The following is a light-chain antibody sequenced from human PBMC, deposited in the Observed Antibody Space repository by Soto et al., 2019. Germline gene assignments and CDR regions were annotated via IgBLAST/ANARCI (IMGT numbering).Light chain of an antibody. CDR3: QQYESSWT. CDR2: GAS. CDR1: QSISSTF. V-gene: IGKV3-20*01. Sequence: EIVLTQSPGTLSLSPGEGATLSFRASQSISSTFLAWYQHKPGQAPRVLIYGASRRAAGIPDRFSGSGSGTDFTLTISRLEPEDFAVYYCQQYESSWTFGQGTKVE. J-gene: IGKJ1*01.